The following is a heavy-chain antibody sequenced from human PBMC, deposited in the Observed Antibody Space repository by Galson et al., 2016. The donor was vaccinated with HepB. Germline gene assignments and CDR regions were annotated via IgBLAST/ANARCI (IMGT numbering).Heavy chain of an antibody. J-gene: IGHJ4*02. Sequence: SLRLSCAASGFNFRTYGMHWVRQAPGKGLEWVAGIWYDGRNTSYAVSVKGRFTISRDNFSNTLYLQMNSLRAEDTAIYYCAKEDYYDSSGYHSSFSFFDYWGQGTLVTVSS. D-gene: IGHD3-22*01. CDR1: GFNFRTYG. CDR2: IWYDGRNT. CDR3: AKEDYYDSSGYHSSFSFFDY. V-gene: IGHV3-33*06.